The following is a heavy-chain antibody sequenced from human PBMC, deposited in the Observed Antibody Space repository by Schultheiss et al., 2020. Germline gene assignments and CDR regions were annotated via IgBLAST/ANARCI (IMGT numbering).Heavy chain of an antibody. D-gene: IGHD2-2*03. J-gene: IGHJ4*02. CDR2: IYPGDSDT. Sequence: KVSCKASGYSFTSHWIAWVRQMPGKGLEWMGIIYPGDSDTRYSPSFQGQVTISADKSISTAYLQWSSLKASDTAMYYCARPGYCSSTSCYYFDYWGQGTLVTVSS. CDR3: ARPGYCSSTSCYYFDY. CDR1: GYSFTSHW. V-gene: IGHV5-51*01.